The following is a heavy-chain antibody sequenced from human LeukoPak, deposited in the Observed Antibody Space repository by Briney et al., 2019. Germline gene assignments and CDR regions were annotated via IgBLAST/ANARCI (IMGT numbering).Heavy chain of an antibody. J-gene: IGHJ6*03. D-gene: IGHD3-22*01. CDR1: GFTFSNAW. V-gene: IGHV3-15*01. Sequence: GGSLSFSCAASGFTFSNAWMSWVRKAPGKGLEWVGGIKSKTVGGTTDYAAPVKGRFTISRDDSKNTLYLQMNSLKTEDTAVYYCTTAPYYYDSSGYRYYYYMDVWGKGTTVTVSS. CDR3: TTAPYYYDSSGYRYYYYMDV. CDR2: IKSKTVGGTT.